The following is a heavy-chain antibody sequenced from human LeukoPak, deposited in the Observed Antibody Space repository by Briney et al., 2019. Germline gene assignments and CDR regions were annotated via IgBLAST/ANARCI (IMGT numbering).Heavy chain of an antibody. J-gene: IGHJ4*02. D-gene: IGHD2-2*01. CDR3: AREMFGTSRPSDY. CDR2: INVGSGNT. V-gene: IGHV1-3*01. CDR1: GYTFTSYD. Sequence: GASVKVSCKASGYTFTSYDINWVRQATGQRLEWMGWINVGSGNTKYSQKFQGRLTIARDSSASTAYMELNSLTSEDTAVYYCAREMFGTSRPSDYWGQGTLVTVSS.